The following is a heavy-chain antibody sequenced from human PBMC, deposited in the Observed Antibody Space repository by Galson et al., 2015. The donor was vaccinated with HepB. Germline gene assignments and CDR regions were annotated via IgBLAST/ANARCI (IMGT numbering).Heavy chain of an antibody. J-gene: IGHJ4*02. CDR2: ISSSSNTI. Sequence: SLRLSCAASTFIFSTYSMNWVRQAPGRGLEWVSYISSSSNTIYYADSVKGRFTISRDNAKNSLYLQMNSLRAEDTAVYYCLRLGDLSGYSSSWGPGTLVTVSS. CDR3: LRLGDLSGYSSS. V-gene: IGHV3-48*04. D-gene: IGHD6-13*01. CDR1: TFIFSTYS.